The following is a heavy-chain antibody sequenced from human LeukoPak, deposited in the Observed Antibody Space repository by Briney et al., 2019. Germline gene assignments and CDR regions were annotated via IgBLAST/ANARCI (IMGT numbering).Heavy chain of an antibody. V-gene: IGHV3-23*01. Sequence: QPGGSLRLSCAASGFTFSSYVMSWVRQAPGKGLEWVSGISGSGGTTYYADSVKGRFTISRDSSKNTLYLQLNGLRAEDTAVYYCAKSGSGGSIDWGQGSLVTVSS. CDR1: GFTFSSYV. CDR2: ISGSGGTT. CDR3: AKSGSGGSID. J-gene: IGHJ4*02. D-gene: IGHD2-15*01.